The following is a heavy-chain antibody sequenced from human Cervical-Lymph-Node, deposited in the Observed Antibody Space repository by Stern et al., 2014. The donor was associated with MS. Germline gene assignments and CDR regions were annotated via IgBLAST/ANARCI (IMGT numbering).Heavy chain of an antibody. V-gene: IGHV1-3*01. CDR3: AREADWFDP. Sequence: QLVQSGAEVKKPGASVKVSCKASGYTFTSNSIHWVRQAPGQRLEWMGWINAGNGKTRYSQQFQGRVTITRDTSATTAYMELNSLRSEDTAVYFCAREADWFDPWGQGTLVTVSS. CDR2: INAGNGKT. J-gene: IGHJ5*02. D-gene: IGHD6-19*01. CDR1: GYTFTSNS.